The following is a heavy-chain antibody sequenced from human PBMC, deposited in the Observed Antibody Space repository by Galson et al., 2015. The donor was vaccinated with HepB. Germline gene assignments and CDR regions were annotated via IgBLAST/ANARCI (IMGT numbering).Heavy chain of an antibody. CDR2: VTSSSSYT. D-gene: IGHD6-13*01. V-gene: IGHV3-21*01. CDR1: GFTFSNAW. CDR3: ARDEQQPRSGMDV. Sequence: SLRLSCAASGFTFSNAWMSWVRQAPGKGLEWISSVTSSSSYTFYADSVKGRFTISRDNAKNSLYLQMNSLRAEDTAVYYCARDEQQPRSGMDVWGQGTTVTVSS. J-gene: IGHJ6*02.